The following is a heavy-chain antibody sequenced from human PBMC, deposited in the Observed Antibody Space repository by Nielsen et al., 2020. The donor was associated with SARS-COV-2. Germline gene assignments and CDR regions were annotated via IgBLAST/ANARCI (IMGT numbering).Heavy chain of an antibody. CDR3: AREAYCGGDCYNWFDP. CDR2: ISAYNGNT. CDR1: GYTFTSYG. D-gene: IGHD2-21*02. Sequence: ASVKVSCKASGYTFTSYGISWVRQAPGQGLEWMGWISAYNGNTNYAQKLQGRVTMTTDTSTSTAYMELRSLRSDDTAVYYCAREAYCGGDCYNWFDPWGQGTLVTVSS. V-gene: IGHV1-18*01. J-gene: IGHJ5*02.